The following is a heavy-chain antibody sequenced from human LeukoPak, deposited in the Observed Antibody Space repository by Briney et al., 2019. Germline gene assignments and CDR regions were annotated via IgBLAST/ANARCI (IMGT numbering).Heavy chain of an antibody. CDR2: IHYSGST. J-gene: IGHJ4*02. CDR1: DGSISSYY. V-gene: IGHV4-59*01. CDR3: ARWGHFDASGYFVVDY. Sequence: SETLSLTCTISDGSISSYYWNWIRQSPGKGLEWIGHIHYSGSTHYNPSLQSRVSISIDTSKKHFSQKLRSVTAVDTAVYYCARWGHFDASGYFVVDYWGQGTLVTVSS. D-gene: IGHD5-12*01.